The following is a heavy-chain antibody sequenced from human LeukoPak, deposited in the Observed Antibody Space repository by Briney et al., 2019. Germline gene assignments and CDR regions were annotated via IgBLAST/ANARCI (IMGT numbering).Heavy chain of an antibody. CDR3: ARSRVTEGVYYFDY. J-gene: IGHJ4*02. CDR2: ISSNGGST. V-gene: IGHV3-64*01. D-gene: IGHD2-21*02. Sequence: GGSMRLSCAASGFTFSSYAMHWVRQAPGKGLEYVSAISSNGGSTYYANSVKGRFTISRDNSKNTLYLQMGSLRAEDMAVYYCARSRVTEGVYYFDYWGQGTLVTVSS. CDR1: GFTFSSYA.